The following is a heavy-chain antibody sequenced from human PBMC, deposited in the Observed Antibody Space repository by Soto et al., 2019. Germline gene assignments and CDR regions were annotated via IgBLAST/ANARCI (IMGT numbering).Heavy chain of an antibody. D-gene: IGHD2-21*02. CDR1: GGPFSGYY. CDR2: INHSGST. Sequence: QVQLQQWGAGLLKPSETLSLTCAVYGGPFSGYYWSWIRHPPGKGLEWIGEINHSGSTNYNPSLKSRVTISVDTSKHQFSLKLGSVAAADTAVYYCASGGLRGYFQHWGQGTLVTV. V-gene: IGHV4-34*01. CDR3: ASGGLRGYFQH. J-gene: IGHJ1*01.